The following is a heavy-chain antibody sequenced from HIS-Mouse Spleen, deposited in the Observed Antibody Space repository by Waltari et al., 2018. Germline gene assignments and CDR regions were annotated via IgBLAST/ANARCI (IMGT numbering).Heavy chain of an antibody. CDR2: IYYSVRT. D-gene: IGHD6-13*01. CDR1: GGSISSSSYY. CDR3: AREIPYSSSWYDWYFDL. J-gene: IGHJ2*01. V-gene: IGHV4-39*07. Sequence: QLQLQESGPGLVKPSETLSLTCTVSGGSISSSSYYWGWIRQPPGKGLEWIGSIYYSVRTSYNPARRSRVTISVETSKNQFALKLSSVTAADTAVYYCAREIPYSSSWYDWYFDLWGRGTLVTVSS.